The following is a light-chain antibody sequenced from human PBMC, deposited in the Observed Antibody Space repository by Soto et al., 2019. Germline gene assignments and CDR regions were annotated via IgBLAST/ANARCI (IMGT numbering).Light chain of an antibody. CDR2: GAS. Sequence: ELVLTQSQRTLSLFPEERDTLSCRTSQSVSHNYLAWHQHKPGQAPRLLIYGASNRATGIPDRLSGSGSATDVTVPLCRLEPEAVAAYYCQQYGSAGTFGRGIKVDIK. V-gene: IGKV3-20*01. CDR1: QSVSHNY. CDR3: QQYGSAGT. J-gene: IGKJ4*02.